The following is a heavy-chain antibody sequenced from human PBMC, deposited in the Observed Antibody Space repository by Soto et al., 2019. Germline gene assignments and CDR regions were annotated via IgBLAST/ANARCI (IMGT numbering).Heavy chain of an antibody. CDR1: GCNFASYW. Sequence: CSGVGCNFASYWIRRVRQMTGKGLEWMGIIYPGDSDTRYSPSFQGQVTMSVDGSINTAYLEWSSLKASDSAMYYCARLTLAHDSSGYHIFDYWGLGTLVTVSS. D-gene: IGHD3-22*01. CDR3: ARLTLAHDSSGYHIFDY. V-gene: IGHV5-51*01. CDR2: IYPGDSDT. J-gene: IGHJ4*02.